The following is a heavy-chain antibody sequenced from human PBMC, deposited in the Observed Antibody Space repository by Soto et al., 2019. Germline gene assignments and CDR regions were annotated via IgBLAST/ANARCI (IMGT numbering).Heavy chain of an antibody. CDR1: RGAFKSNT. CDR2: IIPILGIA. D-gene: IGHD2-15*01. J-gene: IGHJ6*03. V-gene: IGHV1-69*04. Sequence: GAPVKVSSKASRGAFKSNTISWVRQAPGKRAGWMGRIIPILGIANYAQKFQGRVTITADKSTSTAYMELSSLRSEDTAVYYCAREKGCSGGSCYSPPDYYYYMDVWGKGTTVTVSS. CDR3: AREKGCSGGSCYSPPDYYYYMDV.